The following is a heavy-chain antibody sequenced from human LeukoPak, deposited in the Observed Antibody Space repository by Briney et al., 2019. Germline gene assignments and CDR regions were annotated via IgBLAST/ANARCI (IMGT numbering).Heavy chain of an antibody. Sequence: SETLSLTCTVSGGSISSYYWSWIRQPAGKGLEWIGRIYTSGSTNYNPSLKSRVTMSVDTSKNQFSLKLSSVTAADTAVYYCARESYCSGGSCYSIWFDPWGQGTLVTVSS. V-gene: IGHV4-4*07. J-gene: IGHJ5*02. CDR1: GGSISSYY. CDR3: ARESYCSGGSCYSIWFDP. CDR2: IYTSGST. D-gene: IGHD2-15*01.